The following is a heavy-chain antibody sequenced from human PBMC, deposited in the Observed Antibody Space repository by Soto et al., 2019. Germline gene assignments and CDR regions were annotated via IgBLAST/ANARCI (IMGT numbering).Heavy chain of an antibody. CDR2: VYSSRST. D-gene: IGHD6-19*01. CDR1: GGSISSSC. CDR3: SKSGGWSGGYNCFDP. J-gene: IGHJ5*02. V-gene: IGHV4-59*13. Sequence: SSETLSPTCPVHGGSISSSCWSWVRQPPGKGREWIGYVYSSRSTNYNPCLQSRVTISADTSKKQLSMKLKSVTVANTAVYYCSKSGGWSGGYNCFDPWGQGTLVTVSS.